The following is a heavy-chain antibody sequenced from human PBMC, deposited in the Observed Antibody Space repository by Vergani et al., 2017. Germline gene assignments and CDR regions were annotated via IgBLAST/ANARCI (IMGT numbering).Heavy chain of an antibody. Sequence: EVQLVESGGGIVKPGGSLRLSCVASGFSFRNAWMNWVRRTPGKGLEWVGRIKSTFDRGTTDYAAAVKGRFTISRDDSKNTLFLQMNGLKTEDIGVYYCTRGPLSRGDGSCYWLRDNDYYGMDVWGQGTTVSVSS. J-gene: IGHJ6*02. V-gene: IGHV3-15*07. CDR1: GFSFRNAW. D-gene: IGHD2-21*01. CDR2: IKSTFDRGTT. CDR3: TRGPLSRGDGSCYWLRDNDYYGMDV.